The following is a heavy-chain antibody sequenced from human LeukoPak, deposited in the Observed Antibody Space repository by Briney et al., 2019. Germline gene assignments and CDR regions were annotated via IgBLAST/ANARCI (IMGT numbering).Heavy chain of an antibody. Sequence: PGGSLRLSCGASGFTFSTYGMSWVRQAPGKGLEWVSGISGSGGSTYYADSVKGRFTISRDNSKNTLYLQMNSLRAEDTAVYYCAKDVVTAHPWYFDYWGQGTLVTVSS. J-gene: IGHJ4*02. CDR3: AKDVVTAHPWYFDY. CDR2: ISGSGGST. V-gene: IGHV3-23*01. D-gene: IGHD2-21*02. CDR1: GFTFSTYG.